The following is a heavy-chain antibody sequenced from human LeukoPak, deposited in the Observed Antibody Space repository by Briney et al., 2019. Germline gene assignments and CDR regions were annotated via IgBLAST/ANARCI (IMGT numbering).Heavy chain of an antibody. D-gene: IGHD6-19*01. J-gene: IGHJ3*01. CDR1: GGTFSSYA. Sequence: GASVKVSCKTSGGTFSSYATSWVRQAPGQGLEWMGRTIPILGIANYAQKFQGRVTITADRSTSTAYMELSSLRSEDTAVYYCARALGTVAVGGDAFDLWGQGTMVTVSS. CDR2: TIPILGIA. V-gene: IGHV1-69*04. CDR3: ARALGTVAVGGDAFDL.